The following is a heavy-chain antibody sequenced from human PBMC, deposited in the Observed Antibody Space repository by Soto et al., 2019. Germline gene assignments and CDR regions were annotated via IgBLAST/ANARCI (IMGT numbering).Heavy chain of an antibody. CDR3: ASLSRATYYYYGMDV. Sequence: VASVKVSCKASGGTFSSYAISWVRQAPGQGLEWMGGIIPIFGTANYAQKFQGRVTITADESTSTAYMELSSLRSEDTAVYCCASLSRATYYYYGMDVWGQGTTVTVSS. CDR1: GGTFSSYA. CDR2: IIPIFGTA. V-gene: IGHV1-69*13. J-gene: IGHJ6*02.